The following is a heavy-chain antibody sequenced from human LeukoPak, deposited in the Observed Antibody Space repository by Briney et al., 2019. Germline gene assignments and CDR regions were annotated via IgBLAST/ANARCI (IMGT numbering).Heavy chain of an antibody. CDR2: VSASGSSR. CDR3: AELVTLNF. CDR1: GFTFANHD. D-gene: IGHD2-21*02. V-gene: IGHV3-23*01. Sequence: GGSLRLSCAASGFTFANHDMSWVRQAPGKGLEWVSGVSASGSSRFYADSVKGRFTVSRDNSKNTLYLQMNSLRVEDTAVYYCAELVTLNFWGQGTLVTVSS. J-gene: IGHJ4*02.